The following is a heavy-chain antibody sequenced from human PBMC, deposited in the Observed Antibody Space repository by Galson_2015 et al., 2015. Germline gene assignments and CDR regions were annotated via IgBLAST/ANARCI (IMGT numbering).Heavy chain of an antibody. Sequence: SVKVSCKASGYTFTSYYMHWVRQAPGQGLEWMGIINPSGGSTNYAQKLQGRVTMTRDTATSTVDMELSSLRSEDTAVYYCARVAGTAGACTGPPSCGPGTPFTVSS. J-gene: IGHJ5*02. CDR3: ARVAGTAGACTGPPS. CDR1: GYTFTSYY. D-gene: IGHD6-13*01. CDR2: INPSGGST. V-gene: IGHV1-46*01.